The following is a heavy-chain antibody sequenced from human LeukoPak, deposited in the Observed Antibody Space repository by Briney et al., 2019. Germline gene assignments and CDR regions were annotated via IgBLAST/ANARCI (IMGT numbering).Heavy chain of an antibody. Sequence: GGSLRLSCAASGFTFSSYAMSWVRQAPGKGLEVGSAISGSGGSTYYADSVVGRFTISRDNSKNTLYLQMNSPRAEDTAVYYCAKNKRYNWNAANWGQGTLVTVSS. J-gene: IGHJ3*01. CDR2: ISGSGGST. V-gene: IGHV3-23*01. D-gene: IGHD1-1*01. CDR1: GFTFSSYA. CDR3: AKNKRYNWNAAN.